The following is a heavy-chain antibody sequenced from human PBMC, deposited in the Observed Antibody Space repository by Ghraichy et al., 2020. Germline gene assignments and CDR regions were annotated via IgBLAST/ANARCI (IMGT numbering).Heavy chain of an antibody. Sequence: GGSLRLSCAASGFTFSDHYMDWVRQAPGKGLEWVGRSRNKANSYSTEYAASVKGRFTISRDDSKNSLHLQMNSLKTEDTAVYYCARLTPTTVTAGYYFEYWGQGTLVTVSS. CDR2: SRNKANSYST. D-gene: IGHD4-17*01. J-gene: IGHJ4*02. CDR1: GFTFSDHY. CDR3: ARLTPTTVTAGYYFEY. V-gene: IGHV3-72*01.